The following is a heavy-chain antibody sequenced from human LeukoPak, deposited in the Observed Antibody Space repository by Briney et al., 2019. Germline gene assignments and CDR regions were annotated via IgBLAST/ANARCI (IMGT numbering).Heavy chain of an antibody. D-gene: IGHD1-14*01. CDR3: ARDRSTETVDY. V-gene: IGHV3-21*01. J-gene: IGHJ4*02. CDR1: GFTFSSYS. CDR2: ISSSSSYI. Sequence: GSLRLSCAASGFTFSSYSLNWVRQAPGKGLEWVSSISSSSSYIYYADSVKGRFTISRDNAKNSLYLQMNSLRAEDTAVYYCARDRSTETVDYWGQGTPVTVSS.